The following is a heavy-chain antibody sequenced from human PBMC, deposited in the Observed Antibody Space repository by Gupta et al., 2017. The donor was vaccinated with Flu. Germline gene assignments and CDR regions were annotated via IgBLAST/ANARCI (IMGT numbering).Heavy chain of an antibody. CDR3: VKDTRSSWDDAFDF. D-gene: IGHD6-19*01. CDR1: GFNFDDYA. V-gene: IGHV3-9*01. CDR2: ITWTSGSI. Sequence: EIQLVESGGGSAQPGGSLRLSCVASGFNFDDYAMHWVRQPPGKCLEWVSSITWTSGSIGYVDSVKGRFIISRDNAKNSLYLQMNNLRIEDTALYYCVKDTRSSWDDAFDFWGQGTMVTVSS. J-gene: IGHJ3*01.